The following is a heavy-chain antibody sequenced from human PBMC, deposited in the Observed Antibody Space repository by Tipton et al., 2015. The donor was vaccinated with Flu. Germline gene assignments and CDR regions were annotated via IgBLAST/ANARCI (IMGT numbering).Heavy chain of an antibody. CDR1: GGSISSGSYY. D-gene: IGHD1-26*01. CDR3: ARDQGIVGTFDY. V-gene: IGHV4-61*02. CDR2: IYTSGST. J-gene: IGHJ4*02. Sequence: TLSLTCTVSGGSISSGSYYWSWIRQPAGKGLEWIGRIYTSGSTNYNPSLKSRVTISVDTSKNQFSLKLSSVTAADTAVYYCARDQGIVGTFDYWGQGTLVTVSS.